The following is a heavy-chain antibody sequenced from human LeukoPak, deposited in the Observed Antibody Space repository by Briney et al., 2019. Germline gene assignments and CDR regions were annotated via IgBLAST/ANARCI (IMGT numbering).Heavy chain of an antibody. CDR3: GRDPYCSIGSCYSDY. Sequence: GGSLRLSCAASGFTFSSYEMNWVRQAPGKGLEWVSYISSSGSNIHYAESVKGRFTISRDNAKNSVYLQMNSLRAEDTAVCYCGRDPYCSIGSCYSDYWGQGTLVTVSS. J-gene: IGHJ4*02. V-gene: IGHV3-48*03. CDR1: GFTFSSYE. D-gene: IGHD2-15*01. CDR2: ISSSGSNI.